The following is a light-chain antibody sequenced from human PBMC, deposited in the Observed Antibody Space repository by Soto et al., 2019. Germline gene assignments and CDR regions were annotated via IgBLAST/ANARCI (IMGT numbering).Light chain of an antibody. Sequence: EIVLTQSPGTLSLSPGETASLSCLASQSVISDFLAWYQQKSGQPPRLLIYDASRRATGIPARFSGGGSGTAFTLTISRVEHEDSEVYFCQQTFHSPRTFGQGTRLEIK. V-gene: IGKV3-20*01. J-gene: IGKJ2*01. CDR2: DAS. CDR3: QQTFHSPRT. CDR1: QSVISDF.